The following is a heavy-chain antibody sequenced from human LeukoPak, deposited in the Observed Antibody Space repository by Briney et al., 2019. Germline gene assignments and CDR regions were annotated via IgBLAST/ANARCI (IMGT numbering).Heavy chain of an antibody. D-gene: IGHD1-26*01. V-gene: IGHV3-33*06. Sequence: GGSLRLSCAASGFTFSSYGMHWVRQAPGKGLEWVAIIWYDGNNKYYADSVKGRFTISRDNSKNTLYLQMNSLRAEDTAVYYCAKETRGSYSDYWGQGTLVTVSS. CDR3: AKETRGSYSDY. CDR2: IWYDGNNK. CDR1: GFTFSSYG. J-gene: IGHJ4*02.